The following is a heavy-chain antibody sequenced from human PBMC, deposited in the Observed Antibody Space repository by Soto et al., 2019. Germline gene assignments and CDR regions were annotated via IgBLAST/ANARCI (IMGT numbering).Heavy chain of an antibody. CDR1: GYTFTSYY. CDR3: ARGTRGGFGELLSLKLGKFDY. J-gene: IGHJ4*02. Sequence: GASVNVSCKSSGYTFTSYYMHWVRQAPGQGLEWMGIINPSGGSTSYAQKFQGRVTMTRDTSTSTVYMELSSLRSEDTAVYYCARGTRGGFGELLSLKLGKFDYWGQGTLVTVSS. V-gene: IGHV1-46*03. CDR2: INPSGGST. D-gene: IGHD3-10*01.